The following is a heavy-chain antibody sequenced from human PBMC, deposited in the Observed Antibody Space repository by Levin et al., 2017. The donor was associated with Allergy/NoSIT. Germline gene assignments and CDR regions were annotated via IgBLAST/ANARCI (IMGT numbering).Heavy chain of an antibody. CDR2: TANKADNYVT. Sequence: GGSLRLSCAASGFTLSDHYMDWVRQAAGKGLEWVGRTANKADNYVTDYAASVNGRFTISRDDSKNSMYLQMNSLKTEDTAVYYCARGSKSFDYWGQGTRVTVSS. V-gene: IGHV3-72*01. D-gene: IGHD3-10*01. CDR1: GFTLSDHY. J-gene: IGHJ4*02. CDR3: ARGSKSFDY.